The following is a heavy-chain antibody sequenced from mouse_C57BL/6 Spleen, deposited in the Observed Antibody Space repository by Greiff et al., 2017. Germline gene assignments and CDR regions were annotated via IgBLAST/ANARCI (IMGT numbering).Heavy chain of an antibody. Sequence: VKLMESGAELVRPGASVTLSCKASGYTFTDYEMPWVKQTPVHGLEWIGAIDPETGGTAYKQKFTGKAILTADKSSSTAYMELRSLTSEDSAVYYCTRKLGRGYAMDYWGQGTSVTASS. J-gene: IGHJ4*01. CDR3: TRKLGRGYAMDY. D-gene: IGHD4-1*01. CDR1: GYTFTDYE. V-gene: IGHV1-15*01. CDR2: IDPETGGT.